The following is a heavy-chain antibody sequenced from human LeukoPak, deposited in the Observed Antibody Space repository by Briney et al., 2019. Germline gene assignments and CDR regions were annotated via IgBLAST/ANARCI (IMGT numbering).Heavy chain of an antibody. CDR2: IYYSGST. D-gene: IGHD3-3*01. CDR1: GGSISSGGYY. J-gene: IGHJ6*03. V-gene: IGHV4-31*03. CDR3: ARVDYDFYFMDV. Sequence: KSSETQSLTCTVSGGSISSGGYYWSWIRQHPGKGLEWIGYIYYSGSTYYNPSLKSRVTISVDTSKNQFSLKLSSVTAADTAVYYCARVDYDFYFMDVWGKGTTVTVSS.